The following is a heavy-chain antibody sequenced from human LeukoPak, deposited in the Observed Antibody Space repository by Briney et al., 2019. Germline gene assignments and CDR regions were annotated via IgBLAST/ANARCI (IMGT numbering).Heavy chain of an antibody. CDR3: ARGFDWLSLDYYYYYGMDV. CDR1: GYTFTSYG. V-gene: IGHV1-18*04. Sequence: ASVKLCCSASGYTFTSYGIGWVRDAPAQGLEWMGWISAYNGNTNYAQKLQRRVTMTTDTSTSTAYMELRSLRSDDTAVYYCARGFDWLSLDYYYYYGMDVWGQGTTVTVSS. CDR2: ISAYNGNT. J-gene: IGHJ6*02. D-gene: IGHD3-9*01.